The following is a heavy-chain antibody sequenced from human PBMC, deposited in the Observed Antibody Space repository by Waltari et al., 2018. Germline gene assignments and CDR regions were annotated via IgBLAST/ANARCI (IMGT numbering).Heavy chain of an antibody. CDR2: ISSTGSNT. D-gene: IGHD3-16*02. CDR3: AREIAFGGVIVMNVAFDF. Sequence: QLYLVESGGGVVQPGRSLRLSCAASVFTFSSYGMHWVRQPPGKGLPWVAVISSTGSNTYDADSVRGRFTISRDNSKNIRYLQMDSLRAEDTAVYYCAREIAFGGVIVMNVAFDFRCRGTTVTVSP. V-gene: IGHV3-33*01. J-gene: IGHJ3*01. CDR1: VFTFSSYG.